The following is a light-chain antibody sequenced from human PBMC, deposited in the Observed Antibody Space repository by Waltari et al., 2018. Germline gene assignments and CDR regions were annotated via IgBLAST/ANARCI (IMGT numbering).Light chain of an antibody. V-gene: IGKV3-20*01. CDR3: QQYGNSVWT. CDR2: GAA. CDR1: QSIRSSY. Sequence: EVVLTQFPDTLSLSPGEGATLSCRARQSIRSSYLAWYQQRPGQAPRLLLYGAAKTATGIPDRFGGSASRTDFTLTISRLEPEDFAVYYCQQYGNSVWTFGQGTKVEVK. J-gene: IGKJ1*01.